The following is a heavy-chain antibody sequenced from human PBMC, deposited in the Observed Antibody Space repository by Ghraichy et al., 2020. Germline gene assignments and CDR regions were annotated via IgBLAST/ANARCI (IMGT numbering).Heavy chain of an antibody. V-gene: IGHV3-53*01. CDR1: GFTVSSNY. J-gene: IGHJ6*02. Sequence: GGSLRLSCAASGFTVSSNYMSWVRQAPGKGLEWVSVIYSGGSTYYADSVKGRFTISRDNSKNTLYLQMNSLRAEDTAVYYCARLPHYYYYGMDVWGQGTTVTVSS. CDR2: IYSGGST. CDR3: ARLPHYYYYGMDV.